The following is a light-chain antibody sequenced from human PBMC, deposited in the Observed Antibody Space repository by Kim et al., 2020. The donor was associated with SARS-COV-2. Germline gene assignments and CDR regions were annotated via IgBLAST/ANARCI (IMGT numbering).Light chain of an antibody. J-gene: IGLJ2*01. CDR3: CSYAGSYTYVV. V-gene: IGLV2-11*01. CDR1: SSDVGGYNY. CDR2: DVS. Sequence: LTQPRSVSGSPGQSVTISCTGTSSDVGGYNYVSWYQQHPGKAPKLMIYDVSKRPSGVPDRFSGSKSGNTASLTISGLQAEDEADYYCCSYAGSYTYVVFGGGTQLTVL.